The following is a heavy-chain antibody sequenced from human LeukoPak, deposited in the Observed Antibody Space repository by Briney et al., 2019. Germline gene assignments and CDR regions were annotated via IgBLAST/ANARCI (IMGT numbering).Heavy chain of an antibody. CDR2: ISAYNGNT. Sequence: ASVKVSCKASGYTFTSYDINWVRQATGQGLEWMGWISAYNGNTNYAQKLQGRVTMTTDTSTSTAYMELRSLRSDDTAVYYCARILGSYDYGYWGQGTLVTVSS. CDR1: GYTFTSYD. V-gene: IGHV1-18*01. J-gene: IGHJ4*02. CDR3: ARILGSYDYGY. D-gene: IGHD5-12*01.